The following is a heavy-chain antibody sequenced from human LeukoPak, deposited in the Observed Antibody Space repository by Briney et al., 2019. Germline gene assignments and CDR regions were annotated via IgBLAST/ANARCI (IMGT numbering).Heavy chain of an antibody. V-gene: IGHV1-69*13. CDR2: IIPIFGTA. J-gene: IGHJ6*03. Sequence: ASVKVSCKASGGTFSSYAISWVRQAPGQGLEWMGGIIPIFGTANYAQKFQGRVTITADESTSTAYMELSSLRSEDTAVYYCAGGVPAASKYYYYYYMDVWGKGTTVTVSS. CDR1: GGTFSSYA. D-gene: IGHD2-2*01. CDR3: AGGVPAASKYYYYYYMDV.